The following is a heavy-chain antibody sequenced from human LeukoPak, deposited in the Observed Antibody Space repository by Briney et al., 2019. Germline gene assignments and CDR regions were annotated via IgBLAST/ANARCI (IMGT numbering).Heavy chain of an antibody. CDR1: GFTFSSYA. V-gene: IGHV3-23*01. Sequence: GGSLRLSCAASGFTFSSYAMSWVRQAPGKGLEWVSAISGSGGSTYYADSVKGRFTISRDNSKNTLYLQMNSLRAEDTAVYYCAKGSSYYGSSGHYAFDIWGQGTMVTVSS. CDR3: AKGSSYYGSSGHYAFDI. D-gene: IGHD3-22*01. CDR2: ISGSGGST. J-gene: IGHJ3*02.